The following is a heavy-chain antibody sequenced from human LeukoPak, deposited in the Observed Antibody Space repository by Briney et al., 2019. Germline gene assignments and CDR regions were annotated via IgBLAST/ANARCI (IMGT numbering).Heavy chain of an antibody. Sequence: ASVKVSCKASGYTFTISGISWVRQAPGQRLEWMGWISAYNGNTNYAQKLQGRGTMTTDTSTSTAYMELRSLRSDVTAVYYCAREAGSHQLLYRCYYYYMDVWGKGTTVTVSS. CDR2: ISAYNGNT. CDR3: AREAGSHQLLYRCYYYYMDV. CDR1: GYTFTISG. V-gene: IGHV1-18*01. J-gene: IGHJ6*03. D-gene: IGHD2-2*02.